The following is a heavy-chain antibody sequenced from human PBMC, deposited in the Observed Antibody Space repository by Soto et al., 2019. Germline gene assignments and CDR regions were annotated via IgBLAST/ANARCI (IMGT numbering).Heavy chain of an antibody. V-gene: IGHV2-5*02. J-gene: IGHJ4*02. CDR2: IYWDDDK. CDR3: ARALGSWGAYYFDH. D-gene: IGHD3-16*01. Sequence: QITLKESGPTLVRPTQTLTLTCTVSGFSLDTWGVGVGWIRQPPGKAPEWLALIYWDDDKRYSPSLKNRLTITKDPSKNQVVLTVTNMDAVDTVTYYCARALGSWGAYYFDHWGQGTLVTVSS. CDR1: GFSLDTWGVG.